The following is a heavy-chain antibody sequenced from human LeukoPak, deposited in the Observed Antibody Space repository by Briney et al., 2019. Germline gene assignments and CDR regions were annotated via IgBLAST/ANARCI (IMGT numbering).Heavy chain of an antibody. CDR3: ATTYHYSNYFVAFDI. V-gene: IGHV4-4*02. CDR2: IYHSGST. D-gene: IGHD4-11*01. Sequence: PGGSLRLSCAASGFTFSSYSMNWVRQAPGKGLEWVGEIYHSGSTNYNPSLKSRVTISVDKSKNQFSLKLSSVTAADTAVYYCATTYHYSNYFVAFDIWGQGTMVTVSS. J-gene: IGHJ3*02. CDR1: GFTFSSYSM.